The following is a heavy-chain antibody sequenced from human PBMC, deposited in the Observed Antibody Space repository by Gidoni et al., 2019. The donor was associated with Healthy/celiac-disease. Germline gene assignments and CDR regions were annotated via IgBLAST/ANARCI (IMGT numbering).Heavy chain of an antibody. J-gene: IGHJ4*02. CDR1: GFTFSSYS. CDR2: ISSSSSYI. CDR3: ACDSSGWYDY. V-gene: IGHV3-21*01. D-gene: IGHD6-19*01. Sequence: EVQLVESGGGLVKPGGSLRLSCAASGFTFSSYSMTWVRQAPGKGLEWVSSISSSSSYIYYADSVKGRFTISRDNAKNSLYLQMNSLRAEDTAVYYCACDSSGWYDYWGQGTLVTASS.